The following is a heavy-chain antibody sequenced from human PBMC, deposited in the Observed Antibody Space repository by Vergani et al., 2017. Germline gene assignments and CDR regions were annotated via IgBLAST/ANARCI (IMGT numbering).Heavy chain of an antibody. CDR3: ARALNNYCSGGSCYSGSYYYYGMDV. CDR2: IIPIFGTA. V-gene: IGHV1-69*01. D-gene: IGHD2-15*01. Sequence: QVQLVQSGAEVKKPGSSVKVSCQASGGTFSSYAISWVRQAPGQGLEWMGGIIPIFGTANYAQKFQGRVTITADESTSTAYMELSSLRSEDTAVYYCARALNNYCSGGSCYSGSYYYYGMDVWGQGTTVTVSS. CDR1: GGTFSSYA. J-gene: IGHJ6*02.